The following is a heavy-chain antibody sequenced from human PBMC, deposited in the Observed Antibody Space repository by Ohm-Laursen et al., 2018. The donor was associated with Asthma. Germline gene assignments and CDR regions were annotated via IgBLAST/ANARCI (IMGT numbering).Heavy chain of an antibody. Sequence: RSLRLSCAASGFTFRSYAMHWVRPAPGKGLEWVAVGGSYYDGGLKYYADSVNGRFTVSRDDSKNTLYLQMNSLRPDDTAVYYCARDVMEWYLPAFDFWGQGTLVTVSS. CDR1: GFTFRSYA. CDR3: ARDVMEWYLPAFDF. D-gene: IGHD3-3*01. J-gene: IGHJ4*02. CDR2: GGSYYDGGLK. V-gene: IGHV3-30-3*01.